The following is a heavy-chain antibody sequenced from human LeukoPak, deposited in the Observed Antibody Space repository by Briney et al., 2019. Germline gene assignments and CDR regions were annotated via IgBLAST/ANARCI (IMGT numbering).Heavy chain of an antibody. D-gene: IGHD1-20*01. CDR2: IKNKVDGGTA. CDR3: ATSHNWEYGGVHY. V-gene: IGHV3-15*01. Sequence: PGGSLRLSCAGSGFTFSDAWMSWVRQAPGKGLEWIGLIKNKVDGGTADYAAPVKGRFTISRDDSENTLYLQMNSLKIEDTAVYYCATSHNWEYGGVHYWGQGTLVTVSS. CDR1: GFTFSDAW. J-gene: IGHJ4*02.